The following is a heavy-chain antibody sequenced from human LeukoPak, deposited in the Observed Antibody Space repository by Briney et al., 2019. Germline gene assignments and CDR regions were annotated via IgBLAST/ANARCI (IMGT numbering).Heavy chain of an antibody. V-gene: IGHV1-2*02. CDR2: INPNSGGT. CDR1: GYTFTGYY. D-gene: IGHD3-3*01. Sequence: ASVKVSCKASGYTFTGYYMHWVRQAPGQGLEWMGWINPNSGGTNYAQKFQGRVTMTRDTSISTAYMELSRLRSDDTAVYYCATTIFGVVIPDYWGQGTLVTVSS. CDR3: ATTIFGVVIPDY. J-gene: IGHJ4*02.